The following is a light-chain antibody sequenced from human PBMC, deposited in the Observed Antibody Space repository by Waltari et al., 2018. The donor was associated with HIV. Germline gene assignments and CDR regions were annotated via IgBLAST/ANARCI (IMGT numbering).Light chain of an antibody. V-gene: IGLV1-40*01. J-gene: IGLJ1*01. CDR3: QSYDTSLSASV. CDR1: SSNIGAGYD. Sequence: QSALTQPASVSGSPGQSITISCTGSSSNIGAGYDVPWYQQLPGRAPKLLIYDNTNRPSGVPDRFSGSKSGTSAALAITGLQAVDETDYYCQSYDTSLSASVFGTGTKVTVL. CDR2: DNT.